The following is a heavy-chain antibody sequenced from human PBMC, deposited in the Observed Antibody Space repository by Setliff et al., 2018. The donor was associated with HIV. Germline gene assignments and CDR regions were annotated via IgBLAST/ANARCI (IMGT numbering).Heavy chain of an antibody. D-gene: IGHD4-17*01. CDR1: GFTFSSYD. Sequence: GGSLRLSCAASGFTFSSYDMHWVRQATGKGLEWVSAIGTIDDTYYSDSVKGRFTISRENAKNSLYLQMNSLRAEDTAVYYCAREIQNCGANHWYCYMDVWGKGTTVTVS. CDR3: AREIQNCGANHWYCYMDV. CDR2: IGTIDDT. J-gene: IGHJ6*03. V-gene: IGHV3-13*01.